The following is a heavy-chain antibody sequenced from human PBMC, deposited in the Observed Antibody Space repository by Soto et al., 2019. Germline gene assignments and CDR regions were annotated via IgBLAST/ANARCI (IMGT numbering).Heavy chain of an antibody. V-gene: IGHV3-23*01. CDR2: ISGSGSNT. D-gene: IGHD2-15*01. CDR1: GFTFSNYD. Sequence: GGSLRLSCAASGFTFSNYDMSWVRQAPGKGLEWVSAISGSGSNTYYADSVKGRFIISRDNSKNTLYLQMNSLRAEDTALYSCAKIAYSDHAGSDYWGQGTLVTVSS. CDR3: AKIAYSDHAGSDY. J-gene: IGHJ4*02.